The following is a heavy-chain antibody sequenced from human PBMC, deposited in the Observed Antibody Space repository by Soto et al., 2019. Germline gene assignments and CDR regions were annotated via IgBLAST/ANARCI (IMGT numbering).Heavy chain of an antibody. CDR1: GYTFTSYG. J-gene: IGHJ6*02. Sequence: ASVKVSCKASGYTFTSYGISWVRQAPGQGLEWMGWISAYNGNTNYAQKLQGRVTMTTDTSTSPAYMELRSLRSDDTAVYYCAREEGRWLQRLGAPYHGMDVWGQGTTVTVS. V-gene: IGHV1-18*04. CDR2: ISAYNGNT. D-gene: IGHD5-12*01. CDR3: AREEGRWLQRLGAPYHGMDV.